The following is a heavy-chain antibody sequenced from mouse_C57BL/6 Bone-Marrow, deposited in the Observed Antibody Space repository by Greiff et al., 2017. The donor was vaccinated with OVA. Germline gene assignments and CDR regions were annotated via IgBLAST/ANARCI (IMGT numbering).Heavy chain of an antibody. CDR2: INPNNGGT. CDR1: GYTFTDYY. Sequence: VQLQQPGPELVKPGASVKLSCKASGYTFTDYYMHWVKQSPGKSLEWIGDINPNNGGTSYNQKFKGKATLTVDKSSSTAYMQLRSLTSEDSAVYYCALLRYDFDYWGQGTTVTVSS. J-gene: IGHJ2*01. V-gene: IGHV1-26*01. CDR3: ALLRYDFDY. D-gene: IGHD1-1*01.